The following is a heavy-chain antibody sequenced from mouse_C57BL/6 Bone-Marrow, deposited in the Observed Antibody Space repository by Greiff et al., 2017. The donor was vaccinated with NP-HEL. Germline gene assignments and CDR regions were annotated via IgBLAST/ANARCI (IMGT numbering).Heavy chain of an antibody. V-gene: IGHV5-9-1*02. CDR2: ISSGGDYI. CDR1: GFTFSSYA. D-gene: IGHD2-3*01. CDR3: TRGYDGYYWFAY. J-gene: IGHJ3*01. Sequence: DVQLVESGEGLVKPGGSLKLSCAASGFTFSSYAMSWVRQTPEKRLEWVAYISSGGDYIYYADTVKGRFTISRDNARNTLYLQMSSLKSEDTAMYYCTRGYDGYYWFAYWGQGTLVTVSA.